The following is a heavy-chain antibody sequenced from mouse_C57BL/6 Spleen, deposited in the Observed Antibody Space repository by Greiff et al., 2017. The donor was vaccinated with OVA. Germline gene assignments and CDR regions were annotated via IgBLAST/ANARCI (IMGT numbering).Heavy chain of an antibody. D-gene: IGHD1-1*01. V-gene: IGHV1-69*01. Sequence: QVQLQQPGAELVMPGASVKLSCKASGYTFTSYWMHWVKQRPGQGLEWIGEIDPSDSYTNYNQKFKGKSTLTVDKSSSTAYMQISSLTSEDSAVYYCARPLYYYGSSYDWYFDVWGTGATVTVSS. J-gene: IGHJ1*03. CDR3: ARPLYYYGSSYDWYFDV. CDR1: GYTFTSYW. CDR2: IDPSDSYT.